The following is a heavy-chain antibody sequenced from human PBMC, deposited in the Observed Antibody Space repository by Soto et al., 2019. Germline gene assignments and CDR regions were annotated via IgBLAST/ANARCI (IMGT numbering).Heavy chain of an antibody. CDR1: GFTFSSYS. CDR3: AKDYDPIVVVPAAIPDAFDI. CDR2: ISSSSSTI. D-gene: IGHD2-2*01. Sequence: GGSLRLSCAASGFTFSSYSMNWVRQAPGKGLEWVSYISSSSSTIYYADSVKGRFTISRDNAKNSLYLQMNSLRAEDTAVYYCAKDYDPIVVVPAAIPDAFDIWGQGTMVTVS. J-gene: IGHJ3*02. V-gene: IGHV3-48*01.